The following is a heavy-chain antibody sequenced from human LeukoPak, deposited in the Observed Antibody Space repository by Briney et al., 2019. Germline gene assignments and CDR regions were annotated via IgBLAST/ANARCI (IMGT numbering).Heavy chain of an antibody. CDR2: MNPNSGNT. D-gene: IGHD3-10*01. CDR1: GYTFTSYD. V-gene: IGHV1-8*01. CDR3: ARGSLLWFGELLAPGGIDF. J-gene: IGHJ4*02. Sequence: ASVKVSCKASGYTFTSYDINWVRQATGQGLEWMGWMNPNSGNTGYAQKFQGRVTMTRNTSISTAYMELSSLRSEDTAVYYCARGSLLWFGELLAPGGIDFRGQGTLVTVSS.